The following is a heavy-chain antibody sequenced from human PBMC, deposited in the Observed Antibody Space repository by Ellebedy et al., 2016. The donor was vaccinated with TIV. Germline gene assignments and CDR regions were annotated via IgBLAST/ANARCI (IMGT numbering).Heavy chain of an antibody. J-gene: IGHJ6*02. CDR3: ARSHFGGSYGMDV. D-gene: IGHD3-16*01. Sequence: AASVKVSCKASGCTFSSYAINRVRQASGQGPAWMGRIIPILDIANYAQKFQGRVTITADKSTSTAYMELSSLRSEDTAVYFCARSHFGGSYGMDVWGQGTTVTVSS. CDR1: GCTFSSYA. CDR2: IIPILDIA. V-gene: IGHV1-69*10.